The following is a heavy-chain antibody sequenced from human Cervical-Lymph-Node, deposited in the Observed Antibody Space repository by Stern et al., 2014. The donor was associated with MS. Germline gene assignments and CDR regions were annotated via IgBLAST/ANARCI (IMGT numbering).Heavy chain of an antibody. J-gene: IGHJ3*02. CDR1: GYNFNIYW. Sequence: EVQLVESGAEVKKPGESLKISCKGSGYNFNIYWIGWGRQMPGKGMEWMAMIYPDDSDTRYSPSCQGQVTISGDKSVSTAYLQWSSLKASDTAMYYCARLHFGDYGRNVFDIWGQGTMVTVSS. CDR3: ARLHFGDYGRNVFDI. CDR2: IYPDDSDT. V-gene: IGHV5-51*01. D-gene: IGHD4-17*01.